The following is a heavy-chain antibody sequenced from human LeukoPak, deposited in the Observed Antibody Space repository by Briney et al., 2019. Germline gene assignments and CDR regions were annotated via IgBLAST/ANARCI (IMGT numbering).Heavy chain of an antibody. CDR3: AKDRDIFDY. D-gene: IGHD2-15*01. CDR2: ISGSDGRT. CDR1: GFTFSRNC. J-gene: IGHJ4*02. Sequence: GGSLRLSCAASGFTFSRNCMNWVRQAPGKGLDWVSGISGSDGRTYYSDSVKGRFTISRDNSKNTVYLQMNSLRAEDTAVYYCAKDRDIFDYWGQGTLVTVSS. V-gene: IGHV3-23*01.